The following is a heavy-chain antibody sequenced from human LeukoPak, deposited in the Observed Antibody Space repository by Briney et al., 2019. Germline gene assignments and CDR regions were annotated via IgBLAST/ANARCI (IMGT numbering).Heavy chain of an antibody. D-gene: IGHD3-3*01. CDR1: GGSISCSSYY. V-gene: IGHV4-39*07. J-gene: IGHJ6*03. CDR2: IYYSGST. CDR3: ARGLWGDFWSGDYYYYYMDV. Sequence: SETLSLTCTVSGGSISCSSYYWGWIRQPPGKGLECIGRIYYSGSTNYNPSLKSRVTISVDTSKNQFSLKLSSVTAADTAVYYCARGLWGDFWSGDYYYYYMDVWGEGTTVTVSS.